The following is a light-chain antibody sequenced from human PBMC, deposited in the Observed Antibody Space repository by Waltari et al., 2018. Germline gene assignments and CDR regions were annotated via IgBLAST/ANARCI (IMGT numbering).Light chain of an antibody. CDR2: VAS. CDR3: QQWNTSPYT. J-gene: IGKJ2*01. CDR1: ETIRTS. Sequence: DIKMTQSHSSLSASLGDRVTITCRASETIRTSLHWFQQKPGKAPELLIYVASSLQSGVSSRFSGSGSGTDFTLTISSLQPEDSATYYCQQWNTSPYTFGQGTKLEI. V-gene: IGKV1-39*01.